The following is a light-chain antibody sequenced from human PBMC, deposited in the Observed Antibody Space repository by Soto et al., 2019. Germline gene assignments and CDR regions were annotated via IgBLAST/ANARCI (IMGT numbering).Light chain of an antibody. CDR1: QSVLYSSINKNY. J-gene: IGKJ3*01. V-gene: IGKV4-1*01. Sequence: DIVMTQSPDSLAVSLGERATINCKSSQSVLYSSINKNYLAWYQQKPGQPPRLLIYWASGRESGVPDRFSGSGSGAEFTLTISSLQAEDVALYYCQQYFSAPFTFGPGTKVDIK. CDR2: WAS. CDR3: QQYFSAPFT.